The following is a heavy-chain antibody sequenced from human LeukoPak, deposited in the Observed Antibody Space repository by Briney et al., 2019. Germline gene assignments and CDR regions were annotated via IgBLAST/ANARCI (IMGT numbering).Heavy chain of an antibody. Sequence: GRSLRLSCAASGFTFSSYGMHWVRQAPGKGLEWVAVISYDGSNKYYADSVKGRFTISRDNSKNTPYLQMNSLRAEDTAVYYCAKDGSVGYYDFWSGYSPLYGMDVWGQGTTVTVSS. V-gene: IGHV3-30*18. D-gene: IGHD3-3*01. CDR1: GFTFSSYG. CDR3: AKDGSVGYYDFWSGYSPLYGMDV. J-gene: IGHJ6*02. CDR2: ISYDGSNK.